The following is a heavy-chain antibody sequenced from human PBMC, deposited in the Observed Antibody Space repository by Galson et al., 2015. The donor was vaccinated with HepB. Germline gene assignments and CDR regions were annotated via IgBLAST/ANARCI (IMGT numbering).Heavy chain of an antibody. CDR2: IYTSGST. CDR1: GGSISSYY. CDR3: ARDVRSWAVRPAYVDWFDP. V-gene: IGHV4-4*07. D-gene: IGHD6-6*01. Sequence: SETLSLTCTVSGGSISSYYWSWIRQPAGKGLEWIGRIYTSGSTNYNPSLKSRVTMSVDTSKNQFSLKLSSVTAADTAVYYCARDVRSWAVRPAYVDWFDPWGQGTLVTVSS. J-gene: IGHJ5*02.